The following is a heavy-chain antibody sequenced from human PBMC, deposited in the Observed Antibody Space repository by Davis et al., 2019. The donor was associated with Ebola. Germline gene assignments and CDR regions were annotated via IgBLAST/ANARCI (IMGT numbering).Heavy chain of an antibody. CDR1: GFTFSSYA. CDR3: ARGQYTTSWYGVYYGMDV. CDR2: ISSNGGST. Sequence: GESLKISCSASGFTFSSYAMHWVRQAPGKGLEYVSAISSNGGSTYYADSVKGRFTISRHNSKNTLYLQMNSLRAEDTAVYYCARGQYTTSWYGVYYGMDVWGQGTTVTVSS. V-gene: IGHV3-64*04. D-gene: IGHD6-13*01. J-gene: IGHJ6*02.